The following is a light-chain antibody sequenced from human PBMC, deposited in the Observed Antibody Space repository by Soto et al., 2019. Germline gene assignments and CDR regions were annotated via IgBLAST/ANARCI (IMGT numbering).Light chain of an antibody. Sequence: DIHVTQPPSSVSASVGDRVTITCRASQAITSWLAWYQQKPGRAPKLLIYSASSLQSGAPSRFTGSGSGTDFTLTITSLQPDDAAVYYCQQTRSFPLTFGGGTKVDIK. CDR2: SAS. V-gene: IGKV1-12*01. CDR3: QQTRSFPLT. CDR1: QAITSW. J-gene: IGKJ4*01.